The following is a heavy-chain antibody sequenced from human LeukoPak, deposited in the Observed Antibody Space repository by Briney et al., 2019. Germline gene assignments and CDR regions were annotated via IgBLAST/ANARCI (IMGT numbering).Heavy chain of an antibody. J-gene: IGHJ3*02. Sequence: PGGSLRLSCAASGFTFSSYAMSWVRQAPGKGLEWVSGISDTGGSTYYADSVKGRFTISRDNSKNTLYLQMNSLRAEDTAVYYCAKPHKYFYDSSGYLKNAFDIWGQGTMVTVSS. D-gene: IGHD3-22*01. CDR1: GFTFSSYA. CDR2: ISDTGGST. V-gene: IGHV3-23*01. CDR3: AKPHKYFYDSSGYLKNAFDI.